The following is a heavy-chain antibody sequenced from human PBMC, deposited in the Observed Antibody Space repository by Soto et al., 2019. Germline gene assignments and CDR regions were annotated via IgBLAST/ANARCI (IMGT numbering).Heavy chain of an antibody. V-gene: IGHV4-4*07. CDR3: ARDSGYDSSFDY. Sequence: XGTLYITCTDSGGSISSYYWSWIRQPSGKGLEWIGRIYTSGSTNYNPSLKSRVTMSVDTSKNQFSLKLSSVTAADTAVYYCARDSGYDSSFDYWGQVTLVTVSS. D-gene: IGHD5-12*01. J-gene: IGHJ4*02. CDR2: IYTSGST. CDR1: GGSISSYY.